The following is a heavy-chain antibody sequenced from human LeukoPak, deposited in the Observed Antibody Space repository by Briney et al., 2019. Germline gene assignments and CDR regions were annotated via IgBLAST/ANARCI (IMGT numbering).Heavy chain of an antibody. Sequence: PSQTLSLTCTVSGGSISSGDYYWSWIRQPPGKGLEWIGYIYYSGSTYYNPSLKSRVTISVDTSKNQLSLKLSSVTAADTAVYYCASSMDGHDFWSGYNRRGDYWGQGTLVTVS. D-gene: IGHD3-3*01. J-gene: IGHJ4*02. CDR1: GGSISSGDYY. CDR2: IYYSGST. V-gene: IGHV4-30-4*08. CDR3: ASSMDGHDFWSGYNRRGDY.